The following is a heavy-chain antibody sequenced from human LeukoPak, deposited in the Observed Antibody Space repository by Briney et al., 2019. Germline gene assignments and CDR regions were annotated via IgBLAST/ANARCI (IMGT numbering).Heavy chain of an antibody. V-gene: IGHV4-34*01. Sequence: PSETLSLTCAVYGGSFSGYYWSWIRQPPGKGLEWIGEINHSGSTNYNPSLKSRVTISVDTSKNQFSLKLSSVTAADTAAYYCARGSGSYYVDYFDYWGQGTLVTVSS. CDR3: ARGSGSYYVDYFDY. J-gene: IGHJ4*02. CDR1: GGSFSGYY. D-gene: IGHD1-26*01. CDR2: INHSGST.